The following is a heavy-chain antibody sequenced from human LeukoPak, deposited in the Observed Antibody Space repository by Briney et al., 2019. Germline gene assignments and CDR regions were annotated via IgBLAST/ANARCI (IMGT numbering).Heavy chain of an antibody. CDR2: ISYNSDTI. D-gene: IGHD2-21*02. Sequence: TGGSLRLSFAASGFTFDDYAMHWVRQAPGKGLEWVSGISYNSDTIAYADSVKGRFTISRDNAKNSLYLQMNSLRAEDTALYYCAKDYCGGDCYSGWYFDLWGRGTLVTVSS. V-gene: IGHV3-9*01. CDR3: AKDYCGGDCYSGWYFDL. CDR1: GFTFDDYA. J-gene: IGHJ2*01.